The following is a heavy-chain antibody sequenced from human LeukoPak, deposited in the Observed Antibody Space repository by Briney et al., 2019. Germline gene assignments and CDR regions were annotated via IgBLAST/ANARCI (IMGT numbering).Heavy chain of an antibody. CDR1: GYTFTSYG. J-gene: IGHJ4*02. CDR2: ISAYNGNT. Sequence: GASVTVSCKASGYTFTSYGISWVRQAPGQGLEWMGWISAYNGNTNYAQKLQGRVTMTTDTSTSTAYMELRSLRSDDTAVYYCARDDYGDYVGVLAYWGQGTLVTVSS. V-gene: IGHV1-18*01. D-gene: IGHD4-17*01. CDR3: ARDDYGDYVGVLAY.